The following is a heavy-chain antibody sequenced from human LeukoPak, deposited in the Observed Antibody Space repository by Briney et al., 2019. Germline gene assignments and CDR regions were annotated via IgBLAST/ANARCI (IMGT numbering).Heavy chain of an antibody. CDR2: IYYSGST. V-gene: IGHV4-39*07. J-gene: IGHJ4*02. CDR3: ARDRPPNYYGSGADY. CDR1: GGSISSSSCY. D-gene: IGHD3-10*01. Sequence: SETLSLTCTVSGGSISSSSCYWGWTRQPPGKGLEWIGSIYYSGSTYYNPSLKSRVTISVDTSKNQFSLKLSSVTAADTAVYYCARDRPPNYYGSGADYWGQGTLVTVSS.